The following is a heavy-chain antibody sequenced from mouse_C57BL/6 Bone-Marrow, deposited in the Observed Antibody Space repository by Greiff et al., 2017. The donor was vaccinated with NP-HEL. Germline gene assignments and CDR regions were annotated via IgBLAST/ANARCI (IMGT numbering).Heavy chain of an antibody. Sequence: EVQVVESEGGLVQPGSSMKLSCTTSGFTFSDYYMAWVRQVPEKGLDWVANINYDGSSTYYLDSLKSRFIISRDNAKNILYLQMSSLKSEDTATYYCAREGGLRRRTYAMDYWGQGTSVTVSS. D-gene: IGHD2-4*01. CDR2: INYDGSST. J-gene: IGHJ4*01. V-gene: IGHV5-16*01. CDR3: AREGGLRRRTYAMDY. CDR1: GFTFSDYY.